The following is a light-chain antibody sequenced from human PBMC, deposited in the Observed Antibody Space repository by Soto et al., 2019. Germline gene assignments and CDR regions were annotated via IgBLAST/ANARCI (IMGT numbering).Light chain of an antibody. CDR1: QSVSSSY. J-gene: IGKJ1*01. CDR3: QQRSNWPWT. Sequence: EIVLTQSPGTLSLSPGERATLSCRASQSVSSSYLAWYQQTPGLAPRLLIYDTSNRATGIPARFSGSGSGTDFTLTISSLEPEDFAVYYCQQRSNWPWTFGQGTKVDIK. CDR2: DTS. V-gene: IGKV3D-20*02.